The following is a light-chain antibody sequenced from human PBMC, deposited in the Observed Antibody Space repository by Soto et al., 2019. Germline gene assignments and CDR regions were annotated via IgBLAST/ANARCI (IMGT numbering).Light chain of an antibody. CDR2: GAS. CDR3: QQYGSSLIT. V-gene: IGKV3-20*01. Sequence: EVVLTQSPATLSLSPGERATLSCRASENVRTFVDWYQQKPGQAPRLLIHGASNRATGIPDRFSGSGSGTDFTLTISRLEPEDFAVYYCQQYGSSLITFGQGTRLEIK. J-gene: IGKJ5*01. CDR1: ENVRTF.